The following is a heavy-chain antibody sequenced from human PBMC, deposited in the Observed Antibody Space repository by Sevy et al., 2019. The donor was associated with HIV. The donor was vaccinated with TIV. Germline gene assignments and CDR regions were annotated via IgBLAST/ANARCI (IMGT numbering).Heavy chain of an antibody. CDR1: GDSVSSNSAA. J-gene: IGHJ6*03. Sequence: SQTLSLTCAISGDSVSSNSAAWNWIRQSPSRGLEWLGRTYYRSKWYNDYAVSVKSRITINPDTSKNQFSLQLNSVTPEDTAVYYCARGVIVLRFWEWLSETYYYYYYMDVWGKGTTVTVSS. CDR2: TYYRSKWYN. D-gene: IGHD3-3*01. V-gene: IGHV6-1*01. CDR3: ARGVIVLRFWEWLSETYYYYYYMDV.